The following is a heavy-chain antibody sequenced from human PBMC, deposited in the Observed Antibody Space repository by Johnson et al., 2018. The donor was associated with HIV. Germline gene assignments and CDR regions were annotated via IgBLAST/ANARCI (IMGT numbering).Heavy chain of an antibody. D-gene: IGHD4-23*01. CDR3: AREQYGGNSNAGDGFDI. Sequence: MQLVESGGGLVQPGGSLRLSCAASGFTFSSYWMSWVRQAPGKGLEWVANIKQDGSEKYYVDSVKGRFTISRDNAKNSLYLQMNSLRAEDTAVYYCAREQYGGNSNAGDGFDIWGQGTMVTVSS. J-gene: IGHJ3*02. V-gene: IGHV3-7*01. CDR1: GFTFSSYW. CDR2: IKQDGSEK.